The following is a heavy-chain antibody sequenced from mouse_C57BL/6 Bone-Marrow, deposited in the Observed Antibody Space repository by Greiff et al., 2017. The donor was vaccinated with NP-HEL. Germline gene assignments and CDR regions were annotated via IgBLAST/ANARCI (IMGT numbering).Heavy chain of an antibody. CDR3: LYSNYPYYARDD. CDR1: GYTFTDYY. CDR2: INPYNGGT. Sequence: EVQLQQSGPVLVKPGASVKMSCKASGYTFTDYYMNWVKQSHGKSLEWIGVINPYNGGTSYNQKFKGKATLTVDKSSSTAYMELNSLTSEDSAVEYCLYSNYPYYARDDWGQGTSVTVAS. D-gene: IGHD2-5*01. V-gene: IGHV1-19*01. J-gene: IGHJ4*01.